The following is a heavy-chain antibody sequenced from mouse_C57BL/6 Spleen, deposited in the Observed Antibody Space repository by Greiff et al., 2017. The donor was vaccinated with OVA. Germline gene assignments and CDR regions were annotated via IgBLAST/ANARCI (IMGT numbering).Heavy chain of an antibody. CDR2: IYPSDSYT. J-gene: IGHJ1*03. CDR3: ARRWTEYYGGGYFDV. Sequence: VQLQQPGAELVKPGASVKLSCKASGYTFPSYWMQWVKQRPGQGLEWIGEIYPSDSYTKYKQKFKGKATLTVDTASSTAYMQLSSLTYEDSAVYYCARRWTEYYGGGYFDVWGTGTTVTVSA. D-gene: IGHD1-1*01. CDR1: GYTFPSYW. V-gene: IGHV1-50*01.